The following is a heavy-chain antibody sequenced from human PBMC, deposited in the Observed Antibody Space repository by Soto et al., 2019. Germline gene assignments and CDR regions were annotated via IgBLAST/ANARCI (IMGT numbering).Heavy chain of an antibody. CDR3: ARGMGERPYYDFWSAHAGYYFYYMDA. J-gene: IGHJ6*03. CDR2: IYHSGGT. D-gene: IGHD3-3*01. CDR1: SGSISSSNW. V-gene: IGHV4-4*02. Sequence: QVQLQESGPGLVKPSGTLSLTCAVSSGSISSSNWWSWVRQPPGKGLEWIGEIYHSGGTNYNPSLKSRATVALDKYQIQFSLRLSSVSAAEAAVYYCARGMGERPYYDFWSAHAGYYFYYMDAWGKGSTVTVSS.